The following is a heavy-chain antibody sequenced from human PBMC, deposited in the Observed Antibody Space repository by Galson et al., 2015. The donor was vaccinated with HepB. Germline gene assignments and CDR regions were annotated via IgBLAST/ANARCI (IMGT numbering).Heavy chain of an antibody. CDR3: ARGGGRYDFWSGYFRSIYMDV. D-gene: IGHD3-3*01. Sequence: QSGAEVKKPGESLKISCKASGYSFTRYWIGWVRQMPGKGLEWMAIIYPGDSDTRYSPSFQGQVTISADKSTSTAYLQWSSLKASDTAMYYCARGGGRYDFWSGYFRSIYMDVWGKGTTVTVSS. CDR2: IYPGDSDT. J-gene: IGHJ6*03. CDR1: GYSFTRYW. V-gene: IGHV5-51*01.